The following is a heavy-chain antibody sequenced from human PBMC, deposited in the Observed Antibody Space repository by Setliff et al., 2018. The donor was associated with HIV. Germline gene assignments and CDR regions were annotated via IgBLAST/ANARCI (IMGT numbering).Heavy chain of an antibody. Sequence: PSETLSLTCTVSGGSISTYYLTWIRQPAGKGLEWIGRIFASGSTNYNPSLTSRFTMSVDTSKDQFSLGLSSVTAADTALYYCARQNSGWGVGLYYFDYWGQGTLVTSPQ. CDR2: IFASGST. CDR1: GGSISTYY. J-gene: IGHJ4*02. CDR3: ARQNSGWGVGLYYFDY. D-gene: IGHD6-19*01. V-gene: IGHV4-4*07.